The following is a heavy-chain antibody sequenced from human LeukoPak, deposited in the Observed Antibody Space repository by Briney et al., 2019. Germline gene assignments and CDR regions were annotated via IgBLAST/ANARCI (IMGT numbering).Heavy chain of an antibody. CDR3: AKGLYASGWYPFDY. D-gene: IGHD6-19*01. CDR2: ISGSGDTT. V-gene: IGHV3-23*01. Sequence: PGGSLRRSCAASGFTFSSYAMSWVRQAPGKGLEWVSVISGSGDTTYYADSVKGRFTFSRDNSMSTLFLQMNSLRAEDTALYYCAKGLYASGWYPFDYWGQGTLVTVSS. J-gene: IGHJ4*02. CDR1: GFTFSSYA.